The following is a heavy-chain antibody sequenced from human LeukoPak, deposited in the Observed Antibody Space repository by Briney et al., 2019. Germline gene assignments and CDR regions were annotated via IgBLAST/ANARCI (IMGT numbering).Heavy chain of an antibody. D-gene: IGHD2-2*01. CDR1: GGSTSSVGYY. CDR2: IYYSGST. Sequence: SETLSLTCTVSGGSTSSVGYYWSWFRQHPGKGLEWIGYIYYSGSTYYNPSLKSRITISADTSKNQFSLKLSSVTAADTAVYYCARAVSSALAFDIWGQGTMVTVSS. J-gene: IGHJ3*02. CDR3: ARAVSSALAFDI. V-gene: IGHV4-31*03.